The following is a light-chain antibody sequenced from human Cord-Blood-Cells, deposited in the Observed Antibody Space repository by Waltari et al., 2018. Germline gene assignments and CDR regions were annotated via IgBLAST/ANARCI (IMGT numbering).Light chain of an antibody. CDR1: QRISSY. J-gene: IGKJ3*01. Sequence: DIQMTQSPSSLSASVGDRVTITCRASQRISSYLNWYQRKPGKAPELRMYAAASLQSGVPSMFGGEESGTDFHLTIISLQPEDFTTYYCQQSYSIPFTFGPGTKVDIK. CDR2: AAA. CDR3: QQSYSIPFT. V-gene: IGKV1-39*01.